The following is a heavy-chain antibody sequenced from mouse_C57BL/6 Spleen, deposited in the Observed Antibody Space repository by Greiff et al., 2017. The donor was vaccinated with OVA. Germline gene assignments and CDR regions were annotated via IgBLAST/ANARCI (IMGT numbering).Heavy chain of an antibody. V-gene: IGHV1-59*01. Sequence: VQLQQPGAELVRPGTSVKLSCKASGYTFTRYWMHWVKQRPGQGLEWIGVIDPSDSYTNYNQKFKGKATLTVDTSSSTAYMQLSSLTSEDSAVYYCARNYGSSRYFDYWGQGTTLTFSS. D-gene: IGHD1-1*01. CDR2: IDPSDSYT. J-gene: IGHJ2*01. CDR3: ARNYGSSRYFDY. CDR1: GYTFTRYW.